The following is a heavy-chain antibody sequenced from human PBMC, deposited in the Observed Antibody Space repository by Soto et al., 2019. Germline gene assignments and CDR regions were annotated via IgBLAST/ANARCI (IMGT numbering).Heavy chain of an antibody. CDR3: ARGRGVIDY. CDR1: GGSFSGYY. CDR2: INHSGST. V-gene: IGHV4-34*01. D-gene: IGHD3-10*01. J-gene: IGHJ4*02. Sequence: SETLSLTCAVYGGSFSGYYWSWIRQPPGKGLEWIGEINHSGSTNYNPSLKSRVTISVDTSKNQFSLKLSSVTAADTAVYYCARGRGVIDYWGQGTLVTVSS.